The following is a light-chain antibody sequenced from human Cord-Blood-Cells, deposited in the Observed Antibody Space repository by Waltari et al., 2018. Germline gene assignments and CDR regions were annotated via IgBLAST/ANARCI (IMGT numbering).Light chain of an antibody. Sequence: EIVMTQPPATLSMPPGERATLSCRASQSVSSNLAWYQQKPGQVPRLLIYGASTRATGIPARFSGSGSGTEFTLTISSLQSEDFAVYYCQQYNNWPRTFGQGTKVEIK. CDR1: QSVSSN. CDR2: GAS. V-gene: IGKV3-15*01. CDR3: QQYNNWPRT. J-gene: IGKJ1*01.